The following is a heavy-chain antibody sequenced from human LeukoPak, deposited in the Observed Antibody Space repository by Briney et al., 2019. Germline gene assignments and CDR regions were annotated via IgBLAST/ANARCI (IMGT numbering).Heavy chain of an antibody. CDR1: GFFFTNYL. J-gene: IGHJ6*02. CDR2: IKEDESEK. CDR3: ARIRVSSYYGMDI. V-gene: IGHV3-7*05. Sequence: AGGSLRLSCAASGFFFTNYLMSWVRQAPGKGLEWVANIKEDESEKYYVNSVKGRFTISRDNAKNSLFLHMNSLRAEDTAVYYCARIRVSSYYGMDIWGQGTTVTVSS. D-gene: IGHD2/OR15-2a*01.